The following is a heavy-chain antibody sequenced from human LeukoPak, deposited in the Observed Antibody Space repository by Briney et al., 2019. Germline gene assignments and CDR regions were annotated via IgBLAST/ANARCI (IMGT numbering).Heavy chain of an antibody. CDR2: ISSSSKTI. J-gene: IGHJ4*02. Sequence: PGGTLRLSCAVSGFTFSGDWMSWVRQAPAKGLEWVSYISSSSKTIYYADSVKGRFTISRDNAKNSLYLQMNSLRDEDSAVYYCARDQGIFDYWGQGPLVTVSS. CDR1: GFTFSGDW. CDR3: ARDQGIFDY. V-gene: IGHV3-48*02.